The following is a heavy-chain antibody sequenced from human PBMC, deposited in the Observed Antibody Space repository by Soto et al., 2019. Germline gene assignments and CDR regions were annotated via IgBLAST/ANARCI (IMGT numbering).Heavy chain of an antibody. CDR2: IIPILGIA. J-gene: IGHJ4*02. V-gene: IGHV1-69*08. D-gene: IGHD5-18*01. Sequence: QVQLVQSGAEVKKPGSSVKVSCKASGGTFSSYTISWVRQAPGQGLEWMGRIIPILGIANYAQKFQGSVTITEDNSTSTAYMEVRGLRSEAAAVYYWARDGDRAVAKGHNEALEYWGQGTVVTVCS. CDR3: ARDGDRAVAKGHNEALEY. CDR1: GGTFSSYT.